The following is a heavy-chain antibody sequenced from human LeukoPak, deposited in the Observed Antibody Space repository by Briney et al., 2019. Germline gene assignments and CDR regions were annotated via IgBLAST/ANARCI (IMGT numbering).Heavy chain of an antibody. V-gene: IGHV1-46*01. D-gene: IGHD2-2*01. J-gene: IGHJ4*02. CDR1: GYTFTNHY. CDR2: INPSGGST. CDR3: AREGPYCSSTSCYGGFDY. Sequence: ASVKVSCKASGYTFTNHYMHWVRQAPEQGLEWMGIINPSGGSTNYAQKFQGRVTMTRDTSTSTAYMELSSLRSEDTAMYYCAREGPYCSSTSCYGGFDYWGQGTLVTVSS.